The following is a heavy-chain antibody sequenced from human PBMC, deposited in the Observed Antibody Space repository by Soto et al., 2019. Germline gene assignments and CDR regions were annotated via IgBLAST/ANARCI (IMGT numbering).Heavy chain of an antibody. CDR3: AKVTKRAAAGRYEYYKYGMDV. D-gene: IGHD6-13*01. Sequence: PGGSLRLSCAASGFASSTYAMTWVRQAPGKGLEWVSVISGSGGSSYYAASVKGRFTISRDNSKNTLYLQMNGLRAEDTALYYCAKVTKRAAAGRYEYYKYGMDVWGQGTTVTVS. CDR2: ISGSGGSS. CDR1: GFASSTYA. V-gene: IGHV3-23*01. J-gene: IGHJ6*02.